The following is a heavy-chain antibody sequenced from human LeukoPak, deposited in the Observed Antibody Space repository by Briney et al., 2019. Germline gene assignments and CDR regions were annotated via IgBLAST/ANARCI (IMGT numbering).Heavy chain of an antibody. CDR1: GFTFDDYA. Sequence: GGSLRLSCAASGFTFDDYAMPWVRQAPGKGLEWVAVISYDGSNKYYADSVKGRFTISRDNSKNTLYLQMNSLRAEDTAVYYCARTYYYDSSGYDYWGQGTLVTVSS. V-gene: IGHV3-30-3*01. D-gene: IGHD3-22*01. J-gene: IGHJ4*02. CDR3: ARTYYYDSSGYDY. CDR2: ISYDGSNK.